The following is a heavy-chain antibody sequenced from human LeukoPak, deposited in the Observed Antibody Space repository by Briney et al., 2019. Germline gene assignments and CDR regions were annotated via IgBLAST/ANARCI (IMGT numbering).Heavy chain of an antibody. D-gene: IGHD1-14*01. CDR2: ISAYNCNT. CDR3: AREVPEIGYMDV. CDR1: GYTFTSYG. J-gene: IGHJ6*03. Sequence: GASVTVSCKASGYTFTSYGISWVRQAPGQGREWMGWISAYNCNTNYAQKLQGRVTMTTDTSTSTAYMELRRLRSDDTAVYYCAREVPEIGYMDVWGKGTTVTVSS. V-gene: IGHV1-18*01.